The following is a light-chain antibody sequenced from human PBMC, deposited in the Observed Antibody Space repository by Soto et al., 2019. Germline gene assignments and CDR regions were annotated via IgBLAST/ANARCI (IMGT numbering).Light chain of an antibody. CDR3: AAWDDSLNGLV. J-gene: IGLJ3*02. CDR2: SNS. Sequence: QPVLTQPPSASGTPGQRVSISCSGSSSNIGSNTLNWYQQLPGTAPKLLIYSNSQRPSGVPDRFSGSKSGTSASLAISGLQSEDEADYYCAAWDDSLNGLVFGGGTKLTVL. V-gene: IGLV1-44*01. CDR1: SSNIGSNT.